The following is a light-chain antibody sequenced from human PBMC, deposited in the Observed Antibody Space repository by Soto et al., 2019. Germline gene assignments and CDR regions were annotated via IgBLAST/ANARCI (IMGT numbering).Light chain of an antibody. Sequence: EIVMTQSPATLSVSPGERATLSCRASQSVSSNLAWYQQKPGQAPRLLIYGASTRATGIPARFSSSGSGTELTLNISSIQYEDFAVYYCQQYNNWPPMAFVQGTKVEIK. J-gene: IGKJ1*01. CDR3: QQYNNWPPMA. V-gene: IGKV3-15*01. CDR2: GAS. CDR1: QSVSSN.